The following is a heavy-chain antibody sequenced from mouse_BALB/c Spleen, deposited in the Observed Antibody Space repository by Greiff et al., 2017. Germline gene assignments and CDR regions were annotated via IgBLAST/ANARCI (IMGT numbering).Heavy chain of an antibody. V-gene: IGHV1S29*02. CDR3: AREGTTATGFAY. J-gene: IGHJ3*01. D-gene: IGHD1-2*01. Sequence: EVQLVESGPELVKPGASVKISCKASGYTFTDYNMHWVKQSHGKSLEWIGYIYPYNGGTGYNQKFKSKATLTVDNSSSTAYMELRSLTSEDSAVYYCAREGTTATGFAYWGQGTLVTVSA. CDR1: GYTFTDYN. CDR2: IYPYNGGT.